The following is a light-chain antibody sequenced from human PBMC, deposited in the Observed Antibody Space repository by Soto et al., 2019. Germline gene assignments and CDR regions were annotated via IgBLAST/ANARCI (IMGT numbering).Light chain of an antibody. J-gene: IGLJ1*01. CDR2: SNS. CDR1: SSNIGSNA. V-gene: IGLV1-44*01. CDR3: GTWDDSLDGFCV. Sequence: QSVLTQPPSASGTPGQRVTISCSGSSSNIGSNAVNWYQHLPGTAPKLLIYSNSLRPSGVPDRFSGSKSGTSASLAISGLQSDDEGDYYCGTWDDSLDGFCVFGTGTKLTVL.